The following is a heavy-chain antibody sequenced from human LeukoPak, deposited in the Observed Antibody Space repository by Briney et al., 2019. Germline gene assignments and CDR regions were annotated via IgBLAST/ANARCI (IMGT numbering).Heavy chain of an antibody. CDR3: ARDDDYSNY. D-gene: IGHD4-11*01. CDR2: IYSGGST. V-gene: IGHV3-66*01. Sequence: GGSLRLSCAASGFTVSSNYMSWVRQAPGKGLEWVAVIYSGGSTYYADSIKGRFTISRDNSKNTLSVQMNSMRAQYTAVYYCARDDDYSNYWGQGTLVTVSS. J-gene: IGHJ4*02. CDR1: GFTVSSNY.